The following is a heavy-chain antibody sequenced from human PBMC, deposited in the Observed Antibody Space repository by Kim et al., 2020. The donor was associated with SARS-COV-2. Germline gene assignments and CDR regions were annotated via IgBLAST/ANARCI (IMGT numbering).Heavy chain of an antibody. CDR1: GFTFSSYA. Sequence: GGSLRLSCAASGFTFSSYAMHWVRQAPGKGLEWVAVISYDGSNKYYADSVKGRFTISRDNSKNTLYLQMNSLRAEDTAVYYCLGGATINPYCGGDCQQAVGYWGQGTLVTVSS. V-gene: IGHV3-30*04. D-gene: IGHD2-21*02. CDR3: LGGATINPYCGGDCQQAVGY. J-gene: IGHJ4*02. CDR2: ISYDGSNK.